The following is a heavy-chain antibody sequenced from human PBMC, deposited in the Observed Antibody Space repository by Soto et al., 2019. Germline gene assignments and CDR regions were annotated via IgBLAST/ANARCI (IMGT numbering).Heavy chain of an antibody. V-gene: IGHV4-31*03. CDR3: ARDQSRDAVYFQH. J-gene: IGHJ1*01. CDR2: IYYSGST. CDR1: GGSISSGGYY. Sequence: KPSETLSLTCTVSGGSISSGGYYWSWIRQHPGKGLEWIGYIYYSGSTYYNPSLKSRVTISVDTSKNQFSLKLSSVTAADTAVYYCARDQSRDAVYFQHWGQGTLVTVSS.